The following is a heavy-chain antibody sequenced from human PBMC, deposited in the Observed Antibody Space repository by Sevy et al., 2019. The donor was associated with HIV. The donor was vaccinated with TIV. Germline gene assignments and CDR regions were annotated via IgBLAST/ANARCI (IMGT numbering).Heavy chain of an antibody. CDR2: IYHSGST. V-gene: IGHV4-4*02. CDR3: ERILRYYYYGMDV. D-gene: IGHD3-9*01. Sequence: SETLSLTCAVSGGSISSSNWWSWVRQPPGKGLEWIGEIYHSGSTNYNPSLKSRVTISVDKSKNQFSLKLSSVTAADTAVYYCERILRYYYYGMDVWGQGTTVTVSS. CDR1: GGSISSSNW. J-gene: IGHJ6*02.